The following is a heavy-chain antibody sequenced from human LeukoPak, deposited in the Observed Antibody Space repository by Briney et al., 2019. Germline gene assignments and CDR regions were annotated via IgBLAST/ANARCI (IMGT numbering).Heavy chain of an antibody. CDR2: ISGSGGTT. V-gene: IGHV3-23*01. D-gene: IGHD1/OR15-1a*01. CDR1: GFTFSSHG. J-gene: IGHJ2*01. CDR3: ARTNGYYDL. Sequence: GGSLRLSCAASGFTFSSHGISWVRHAPGKGLEWVSGISGSGGTTFYADSVKGRFTISRDNSKNTLYLQMNSLRAEDTAVYYCARTNGYYDLWGRGTLVTVSS.